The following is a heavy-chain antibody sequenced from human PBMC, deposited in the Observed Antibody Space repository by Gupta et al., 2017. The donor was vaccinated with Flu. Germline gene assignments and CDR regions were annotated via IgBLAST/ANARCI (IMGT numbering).Heavy chain of an antibody. J-gene: IGHJ6*02. CDR2: INPNNGGT. D-gene: IGHD3-16*01. Sequence: QVQLVQSGAAVKKPGASVKVSCKASGYTFTDYYMHWVRQASGQGLEWMGWINPNNGGTNYAQKFQGRVTMTRDTSISTAYMELSRLRSDDTAVYYCATRSDYYVGYYYGVDVWGQGTTVTVSS. V-gene: IGHV1-2*02. CDR3: ATRSDYYVGYYYGVDV. CDR1: GYTFTDYY.